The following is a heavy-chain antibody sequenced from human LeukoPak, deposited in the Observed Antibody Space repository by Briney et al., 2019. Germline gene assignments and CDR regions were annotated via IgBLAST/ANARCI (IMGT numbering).Heavy chain of an antibody. J-gene: IGHJ4*02. CDR3: AKDPGPNSYGSFDN. V-gene: IGHV3-23*01. D-gene: IGHD5-18*01. Sequence: GGSLRLSCTASGFTFSSYAMTWVRQAPGKGLEWASSTSGSGRNTYYADSVKGRFTISRDNSKNTLYLQMNSLRAEDTAIYYCAKDPGPNSYGSFDNWGQGTLVTVSS. CDR2: TSGSGRNT. CDR1: GFTFSSYA.